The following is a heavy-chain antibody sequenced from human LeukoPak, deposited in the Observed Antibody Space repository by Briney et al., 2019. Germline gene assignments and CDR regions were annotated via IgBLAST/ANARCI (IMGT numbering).Heavy chain of an antibody. CDR3: ASRPDKQRLYFSDY. CDR1: GYTFTGYY. J-gene: IGHJ4*02. Sequence: ASVKFSCKASGYTFTGYYMHWVRQATGQGLEWMGWIIPNSGGTKYAQKFQGRVTMTSDASISTAYMEQSSRRSDDAAALYYASRPDKQRLYFSDYWGQGALVTVSS. D-gene: IGHD6-25*01. CDR2: IIPNSGGT. V-gene: IGHV1-2*02.